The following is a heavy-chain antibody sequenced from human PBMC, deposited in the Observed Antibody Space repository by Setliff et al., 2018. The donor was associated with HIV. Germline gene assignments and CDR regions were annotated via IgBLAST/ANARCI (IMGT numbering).Heavy chain of an antibody. CDR1: GGSISSYY. J-gene: IGHJ6*03. CDR3: ARGRKRDGYNFYYYYMDV. CDR2: IYYSGST. Sequence: KPSETLSLTCTVSGGSISSYYWSWIRQPPGKGLEWIGYIYYSGSTNYNPSLKSRVTISVDTSKNQFSLKLSSVTAADTAVYYCARGRKRDGYNFYYYYMDVWDKGTTVTSP. D-gene: IGHD5-12*01. V-gene: IGHV4-59*12.